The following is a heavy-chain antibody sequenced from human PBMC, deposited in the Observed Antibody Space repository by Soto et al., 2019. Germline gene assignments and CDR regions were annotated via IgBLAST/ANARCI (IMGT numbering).Heavy chain of an antibody. J-gene: IGHJ5*02. D-gene: IGHD6-13*01. V-gene: IGHV1-8*02. CDR2: INPNSGNT. CDR1: GYTFTSYD. CDR3: ARDQQVRGFDP. Sequence: QVQLVQSGAEVKKPGASVKVSCKASGYTFTSYDVNWVRQATGQGLEWMGWINPNSGNTGYAQKFQGRVTMTRNTSIRTAYIELSSLRSADTAVYYCARDQQVRGFDPWGQGTMVTVSS.